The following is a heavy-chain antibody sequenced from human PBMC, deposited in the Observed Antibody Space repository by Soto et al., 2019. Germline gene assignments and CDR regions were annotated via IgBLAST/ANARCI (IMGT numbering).Heavy chain of an antibody. CDR1: GFTFSDYS. D-gene: IGHD6-6*01. V-gene: IGHV3-21*01. CDR3: ARTYSSSSPFDY. J-gene: IGHJ4*02. Sequence: GGSLRLSCAASGFTFSDYSINWVHQAPGKGLEWVSFISSSGNYIYYADSVKGRFTISRDNAKNSLFLQMNSLKAEDTAVYFCARTYSSSSPFDYWGLGTPVTVSS. CDR2: ISSSGNYI.